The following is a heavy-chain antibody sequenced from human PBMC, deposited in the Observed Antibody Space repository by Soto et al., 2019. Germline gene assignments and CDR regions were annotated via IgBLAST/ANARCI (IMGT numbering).Heavy chain of an antibody. V-gene: IGHV1-69*02. J-gene: IGHJ4*02. Sequence: QVQLVQSGAEVKKPGSSVKVSCKASGGTFSSYTISWVRQAPGQGLEWMGRIIPILGIANYAQKFQGRVTITADKSTSTAYMELSSLRSEDTAVYYGARRSGWYFYDYWGQGTLVTVSS. CDR3: ARRSGWYFYDY. D-gene: IGHD6-19*01. CDR1: GGTFSSYT. CDR2: IIPILGIA.